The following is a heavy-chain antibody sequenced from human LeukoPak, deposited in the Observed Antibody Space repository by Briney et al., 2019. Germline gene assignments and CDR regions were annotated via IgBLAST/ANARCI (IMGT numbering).Heavy chain of an antibody. V-gene: IGHV1-2*06. CDR1: GYTFTGYY. J-gene: IGHJ4*02. Sequence: ASVKVSCKASGYTFTGYYMHWVRQAPGQGLEWMGRINPNSGGTNYAQKFQGRVTMTRDTSISTAYMELSRLRSDDTAAYYCARVREASMVVIATSFDYWGQGTLVTVSS. CDR3: ARVREASMVVIATSFDY. D-gene: IGHD2-21*01. CDR2: INPNSGGT.